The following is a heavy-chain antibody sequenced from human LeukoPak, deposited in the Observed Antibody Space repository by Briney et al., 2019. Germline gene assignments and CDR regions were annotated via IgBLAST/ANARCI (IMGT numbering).Heavy chain of an antibody. CDR3: ARVRVGYDFWSGYYTFDY. CDR1: GYSISSDYY. D-gene: IGHD3-3*01. CDR2: IYHSGST. J-gene: IGHJ4*02. V-gene: IGHV4-38-2*02. Sequence: SETLSLTCTVSGYSISSDYYWGWIRQPPGKGLEWIGSIYHSGSTYYNPSLKSRVTISISTSKNQFSLKLSSVTAADTAVYYCARVRVGYDFWSGYYTFDYWGQGTLVTVSS.